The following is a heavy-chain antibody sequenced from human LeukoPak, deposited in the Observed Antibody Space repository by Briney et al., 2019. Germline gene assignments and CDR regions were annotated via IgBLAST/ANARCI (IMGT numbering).Heavy chain of an antibody. Sequence: GGSLRLSCAASGFTFSSYSMNWVRQAPGKGLEWASYISSSSSTIYYADSVKGRFTISRDNAKNSLYLQMNSLRAEDTAVYYCARDKPPYYYDSSGYHYFDYWGQGTLVTVSS. CDR3: ARDKPPYYYDSSGYHYFDY. CDR2: ISSSSSTI. V-gene: IGHV3-48*01. CDR1: GFTFSSYS. D-gene: IGHD3-22*01. J-gene: IGHJ4*02.